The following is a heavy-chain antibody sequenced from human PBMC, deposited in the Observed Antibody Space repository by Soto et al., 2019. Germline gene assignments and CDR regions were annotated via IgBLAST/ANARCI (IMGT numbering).Heavy chain of an antibody. Sequence: QVLLQQWGAGRLKPSETLSLTCAVYGGSFIDYSWGWIRQSPGTGLEWIGEINHSGSANYNPSLKTRVTISVDTSKNQFSLKLYSVTAAEAAVYYCARVSDYWSQGTLVTVSS. J-gene: IGHJ4*02. V-gene: IGHV4-34*01. CDR2: INHSGSA. CDR3: ARVSDY. CDR1: GGSFIDYS.